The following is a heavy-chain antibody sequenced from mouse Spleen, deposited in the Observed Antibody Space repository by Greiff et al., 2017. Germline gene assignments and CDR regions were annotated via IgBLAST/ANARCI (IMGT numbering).Heavy chain of an antibody. Sequence: QVQLKQSGAELVRPGASVTLSCKASGYTFTDYEMHWVKQTPVHGLEWIGAIDPETGGTAYNQKFKGKATLTADKSSSTAYMELRSLTSEDSAVYFCARRANWDYFDYWGQGTTLTVSS. D-gene: IGHD4-1*01. CDR3: ARRANWDYFDY. CDR2: IDPETGGT. J-gene: IGHJ2*01. V-gene: IGHV1-15*01. CDR1: GYTFTDYE.